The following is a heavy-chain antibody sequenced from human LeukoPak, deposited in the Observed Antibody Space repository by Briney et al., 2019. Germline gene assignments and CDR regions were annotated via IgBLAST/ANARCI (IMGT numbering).Heavy chain of an antibody. Sequence: ASVKVSCKASGYTFIRYAINWLRQVPGQGLEWMGWINMYTANPAYAQGFTERFVFSLDTSVSTAYLEVSNLKAEDTAVYYCARHDNDDDFDYWGRGTLVTVSS. J-gene: IGHJ4*02. V-gene: IGHV7-4-1*02. CDR2: INMYTANP. CDR3: ARHDNDDDFDY. D-gene: IGHD3-16*01. CDR1: GYTFIRYA.